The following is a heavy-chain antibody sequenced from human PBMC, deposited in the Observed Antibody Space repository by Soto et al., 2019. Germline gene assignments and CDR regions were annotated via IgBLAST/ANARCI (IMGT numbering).Heavy chain of an antibody. J-gene: IGHJ6*02. CDR2: IIPIFGTA. D-gene: IGHD3-3*01. CDR1: GGTFSSYD. Sequence: QVQLVQSGAEVKKPGSSVKVSCKASGGTFSSYDISWVRQAPGQGLEWMGGIIPIFGTANYAQKFQGRVTITADESTSTAYMELSSLRSEDTAVYYCARAWVPTIFGVAEGGMDVWGQGTTVTVSS. CDR3: ARAWVPTIFGVAEGGMDV. V-gene: IGHV1-69*01.